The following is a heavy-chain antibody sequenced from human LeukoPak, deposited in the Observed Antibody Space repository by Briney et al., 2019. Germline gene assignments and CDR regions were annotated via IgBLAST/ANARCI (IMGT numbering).Heavy chain of an antibody. CDR2: ISWNRGSI. J-gene: IGHJ2*01. D-gene: IGHD6-13*01. Sequence: GRSLRLPCAASGFTFDDYGMHWVRQAPGKGLEWVRQAPGKGLEWVSGISWNRGSIGYADSVKGRFTISRDTAKNSLYLQMNSLRPEDTALYYCAKGGAAADNYWYFDLWGRGTLVTVSS. CDR3: AKGGAAADNYWYFDL. CDR1: GFTFDDYG. V-gene: IGHV3-9*01.